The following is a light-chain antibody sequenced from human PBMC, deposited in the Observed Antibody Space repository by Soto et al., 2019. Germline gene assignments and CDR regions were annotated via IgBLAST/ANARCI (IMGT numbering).Light chain of an antibody. V-gene: IGKV3-15*01. CDR3: QQYINSPLT. J-gene: IGKJ4*01. CDR1: QSVSSN. Sequence: EIVMTQSPATLSVSPGERATLSCRASQSVSSNLAWYQQKPGQAPRLLIYGASTRATGIPARFSGSGSGTEFTLTISRLPSEDFAVYSCQQYINSPLTFGGGTKVEIK. CDR2: GAS.